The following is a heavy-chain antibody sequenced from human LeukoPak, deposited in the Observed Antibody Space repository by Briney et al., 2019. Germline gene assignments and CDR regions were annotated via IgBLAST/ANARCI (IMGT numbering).Heavy chain of an antibody. CDR1: GFTFSSYA. CDR2: ISGSGGST. CDR3: AQVKPRQITMIAARYYFDY. J-gene: IGHJ4*02. D-gene: IGHD3-22*01. Sequence: GGSLRLSCAASGFTFSSYAMSWVRQAPGKGLEWVSAISGSGGSTYYAASVKGRFTISRDNSKNTLYLQMNSLRAEDTAVYYCAQVKPRQITMIAARYYFDYWGQGTLVTVSS. V-gene: IGHV3-23*01.